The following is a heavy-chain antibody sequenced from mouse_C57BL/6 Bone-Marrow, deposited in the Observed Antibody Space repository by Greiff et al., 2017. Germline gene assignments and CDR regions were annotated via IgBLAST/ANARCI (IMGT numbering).Heavy chain of an antibody. CDR3: ARGDYYGSSYVWFAY. D-gene: IGHD1-1*01. V-gene: IGHV5-9*01. J-gene: IGHJ3*01. Sequence: EVKLMESGGGLVKPGGSLNPSFAAPGFTFSSYTLSWFRQPPEKRLGWVATISGGGGNTYYPDSVKGRFTISRDNAKNTLYLQMSSLRSEDTALYYCARGDYYGSSYVWFAYWGQGTLVTVSA. CDR2: ISGGGGNT. CDR1: GFTFSSYT.